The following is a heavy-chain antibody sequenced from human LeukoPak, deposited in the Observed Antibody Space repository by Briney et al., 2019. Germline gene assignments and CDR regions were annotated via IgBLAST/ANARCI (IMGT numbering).Heavy chain of an antibody. CDR2: IRSSSSYI. D-gene: IGHD7-27*01. J-gene: IGHJ3*02. Sequence: GGSLRLSCSASGFSFVNSAMHWVRQAPGKGLEWVSSIRSSSSYILYADSVKGRFTISGDNAKNSLYLQMNSLRAEDTAVYYCARGGLGTTFDIWGQGTMVTVSS. V-gene: IGHV3-21*01. CDR3: ARGGLGTTFDI. CDR1: GFSFVNSA.